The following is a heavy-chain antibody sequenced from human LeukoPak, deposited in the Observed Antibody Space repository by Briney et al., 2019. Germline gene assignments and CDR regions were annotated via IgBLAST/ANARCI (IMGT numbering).Heavy chain of an antibody. CDR2: IIPVFGRA. Sequence: SVKVSCKASGGSFSNYDIAWVRQAPGQGLEWMGGIIPVFGRADYAEKFRDRITITADETTSTAYMELRSLTSEDTAVYYCAKGGSYTTCWYADSWGQGTQVAVSS. V-gene: IGHV1-69*13. D-gene: IGHD6-13*01. CDR1: GGSFSNYD. J-gene: IGHJ5*01. CDR3: AKGGSYTTCWYADS.